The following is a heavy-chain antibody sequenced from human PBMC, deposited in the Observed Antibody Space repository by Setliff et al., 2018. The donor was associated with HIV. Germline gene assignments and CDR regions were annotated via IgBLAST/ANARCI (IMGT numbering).Heavy chain of an antibody. J-gene: IGHJ4*02. V-gene: IGHV3-7*01. CDR1: GLNFIDAW. D-gene: IGHD6-13*01. Sequence: GGSLRLSCTVSGLNFIDAWMTWLRRAPGRGLEWVANIKQDGSDMHYIESVKGRFTIFRDNAKNSVFLQMNSLRAEDTGVYYCAAQTGFYNSHWYDYWGQGTMVTAPQ. CDR2: IKQDGSDM. CDR3: AAQTGFYNSHWYDY.